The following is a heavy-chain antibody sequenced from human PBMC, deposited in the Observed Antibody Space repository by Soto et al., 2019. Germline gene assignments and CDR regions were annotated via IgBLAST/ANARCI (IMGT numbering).Heavy chain of an antibody. Sequence: VSVKVSCKASGYTFTSYCISWVRQAPGQGLEWMGWISAYNGNTNYAQKLQGRVTMTTDTSTSTAYMELRSLRSDDTAVYYCARVGVVVVAATNAFDIWGQGTMVTVSS. CDR2: ISAYNGNT. V-gene: IGHV1-18*01. CDR3: ARVGVVVVAATNAFDI. D-gene: IGHD2-15*01. J-gene: IGHJ3*02. CDR1: GYTFTSYC.